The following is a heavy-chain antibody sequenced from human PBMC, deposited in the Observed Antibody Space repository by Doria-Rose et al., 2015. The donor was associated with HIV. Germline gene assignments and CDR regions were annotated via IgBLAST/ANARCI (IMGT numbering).Heavy chain of an antibody. J-gene: IGHJ6*02. Sequence: QLVQSGAEVKKPGASVKVSCRASGYTFSTDAFSWVRQVPGQGLEWMGWISAYNGNTDYAQKLQGRVTMTTDTSTSTAYMELRSLRSDDTAVYYCARDVGRMDVWGQGTTVTVSS. CDR3: ARDVGRMDV. CDR1: GYTFSTDA. D-gene: IGHD3-10*01. V-gene: IGHV1-18*01. CDR2: ISAYNGNT.